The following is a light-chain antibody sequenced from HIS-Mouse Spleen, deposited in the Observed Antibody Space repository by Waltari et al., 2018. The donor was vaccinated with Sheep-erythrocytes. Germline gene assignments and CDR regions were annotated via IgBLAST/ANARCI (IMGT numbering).Light chain of an antibody. V-gene: IGLV2-11*01. CDR1: SSDVGGYNY. J-gene: IGLJ1*01. CDR3: CSYAGSYNHV. Sequence: QSALTQPRSVSGSPGQSVTISCTGTSSDVGGYNYFSWYQQHPGKAPKLMIYDVSKRPSGVPDRFSGSKSGNTASLTMSGLQAEDEAEYYCCSYAGSYNHVFATGTKVTVL. CDR2: DVS.